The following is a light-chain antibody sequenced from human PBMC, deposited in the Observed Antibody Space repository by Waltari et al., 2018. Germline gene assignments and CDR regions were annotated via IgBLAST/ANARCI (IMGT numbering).Light chain of an antibody. CDR2: AAS. Sequence: DIQLTQSPSFLSASVGDRVTITCRASQGISSYLAWYQQKPGKAPKLLIYAASTLQSGVPSRFSGGGSGTKFTLTISSLQPEDFAIFYCQQLNGYPYTFGQGTKLEIK. CDR1: QGISSY. V-gene: IGKV1-9*01. CDR3: QQLNGYPYT. J-gene: IGKJ2*01.